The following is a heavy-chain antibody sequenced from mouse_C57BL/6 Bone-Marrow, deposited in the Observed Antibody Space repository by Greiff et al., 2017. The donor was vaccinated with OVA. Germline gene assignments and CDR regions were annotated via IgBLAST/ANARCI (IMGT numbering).Heavy chain of an antibody. CDR3: ARLLLRGYYAMDY. J-gene: IGHJ4*01. CDR2: IDPSDSET. Sequence: QVQLQQPGAELVRPGSSVKLSCKASGYTFTSYWMHWVKQRPIQGLEWIGNIDPSDSETHYNQKFKDKATLTVDKSSSTAYMQLSSLTSEDSAVYYCARLLLRGYYAMDYWGQGTSVTVSS. D-gene: IGHD1-1*01. CDR1: GYTFTSYW. V-gene: IGHV1-52*01.